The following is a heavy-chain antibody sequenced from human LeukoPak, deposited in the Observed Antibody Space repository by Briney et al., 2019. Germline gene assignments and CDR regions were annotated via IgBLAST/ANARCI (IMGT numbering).Heavy chain of an antibody. CDR1: GFTFGNYW. J-gene: IGHJ4*02. Sequence: GGSLRLSCAASGFTFGNYWMHWVRQAPGKGLVWISRIKYDESSTNYADSVKGRFTISRDNAKNTLYLQMISLRHADTAVYYCLRGAHYDTSGYYYWGQGALVTVSS. D-gene: IGHD3-22*01. V-gene: IGHV3-74*01. CDR3: LRGAHYDTSGYYY. CDR2: IKYDESST.